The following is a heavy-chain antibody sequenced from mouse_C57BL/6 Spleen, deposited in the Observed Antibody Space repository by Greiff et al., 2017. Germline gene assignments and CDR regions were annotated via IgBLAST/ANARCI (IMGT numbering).Heavy chain of an antibody. CDR2: IYPGDGDT. CDR3: ARGGGTAQATFDY. D-gene: IGHD3-2*02. Sequence: QVQLQQSGAELVKPGASVKISCKASGYAFSSYWMNWVKQRPGKGLEWIGQIYPGDGDTNYNGKFKGKATLTADKSSSTAYMQLSSLTSEDSAVYFCARGGGTAQATFDYWGQGTTLTVSS. J-gene: IGHJ2*01. CDR1: GYAFSSYW. V-gene: IGHV1-80*01.